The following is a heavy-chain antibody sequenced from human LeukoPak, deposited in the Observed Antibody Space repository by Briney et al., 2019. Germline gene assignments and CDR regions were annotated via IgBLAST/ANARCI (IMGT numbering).Heavy chain of an antibody. V-gene: IGHV3-23*01. D-gene: IGHD2-15*01. CDR2: FSGGGTTT. Sequence: GGSLRLSCAASGFTFSSYAMSWVRQAPGQGLEWVSTFSGGGTTTWHADSVKGRFTISRDNSKNTVYLQMNSLRAEDTAVYYCAKASRATCSDAFCYHFDSWGPGTLVTASS. CDR3: AKASRATCSDAFCYHFDS. CDR1: GFTFSSYA. J-gene: IGHJ4*02.